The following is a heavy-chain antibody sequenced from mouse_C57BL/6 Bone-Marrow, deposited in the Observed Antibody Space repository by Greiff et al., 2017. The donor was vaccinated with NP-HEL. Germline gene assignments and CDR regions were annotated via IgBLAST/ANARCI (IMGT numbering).Heavy chain of an antibody. J-gene: IGHJ3*01. CDR2: IYPRSGNT. D-gene: IGHD2-5*01. CDR1: GYTFTSYG. Sequence: QVQLQQSGAELARPGASVKLSCKASGYTFTSYGISWVKQRTGQGLEWFGEIYPRSGNTYYNEKFKGKATLTADKSSSTAYMELRSLTSEDSAVYFCARVEYSNYVAYWGQGTLVTVSA. CDR3: ARVEYSNYVAY. V-gene: IGHV1-81*01.